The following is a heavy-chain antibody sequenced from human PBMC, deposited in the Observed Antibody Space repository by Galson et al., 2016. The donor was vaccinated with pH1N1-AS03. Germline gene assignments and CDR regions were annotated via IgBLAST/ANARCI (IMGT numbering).Heavy chain of an antibody. CDR2: ISGSGSNI. V-gene: IGHV3-11*01. Sequence: SLRLSCAGSGFTFSEYYMSWIRQAPGKGLEWVAYISGSGSNIYYADSVKGRFTISRDNTKNSMSLEMTSLSAEDTAMYYCAREARGYYGTGSPHWGQGTLVTVSS. D-gene: IGHD3-3*01. CDR1: GFTFSEYY. CDR3: AREARGYYGTGSPH. J-gene: IGHJ4*02.